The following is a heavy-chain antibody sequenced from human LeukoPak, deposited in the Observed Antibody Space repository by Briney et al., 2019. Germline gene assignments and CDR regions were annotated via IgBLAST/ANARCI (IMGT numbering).Heavy chain of an antibody. CDR1: GFTFSSYS. CDR2: ISSSSSYI. J-gene: IGHJ4*02. Sequence: GGSLRLSCAASGFTFSSYSMNWVRQAPGKGLEWVSSISSSSSYIYYADSVKGRFTISRDNAKNSLYVQMNSLRAEDTAVYYCARAFLWNCGGDCYPPGYWGQGTLVTVSS. V-gene: IGHV3-21*01. CDR3: ARAFLWNCGGDCYPPGY. D-gene: IGHD2-21*02.